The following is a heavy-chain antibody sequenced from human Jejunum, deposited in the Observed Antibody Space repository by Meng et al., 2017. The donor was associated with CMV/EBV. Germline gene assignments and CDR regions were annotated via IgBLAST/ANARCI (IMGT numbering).Heavy chain of an antibody. CDR3: ARDVVVPAALTVRIDY. CDR2: INGGNGKT. CDR1: GYTFTSYA. D-gene: IGHD2-2*01. Sequence: QVQLVQSGYELKKPEASVKVSCKASGYTFTSYAIHWVRQAPGQRLEWMGWINGGNGKTKYSQKFQGRVTITRDTSASTAYMELSSLRSEDTAVYYCARDVVVPAALTVRIDYWGQGTLVTVSS. V-gene: IGHV1-3*01. J-gene: IGHJ4*02.